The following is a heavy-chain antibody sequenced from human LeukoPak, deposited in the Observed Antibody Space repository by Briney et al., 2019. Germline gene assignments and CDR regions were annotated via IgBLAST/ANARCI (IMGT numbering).Heavy chain of an antibody. D-gene: IGHD4-17*01. Sequence: ASVKVSCKASGYTFTSYDINWVRQATGQGLEWMGWMNPNSGNTGHAQKFQGRVTMTRNTSISTAYMELSSLRSEDTAVYYCARKVTTGHWIDPWGQGTLVTVSS. V-gene: IGHV1-8*01. CDR2: MNPNSGNT. CDR3: ARKVTTGHWIDP. J-gene: IGHJ5*02. CDR1: GYTFTSYD.